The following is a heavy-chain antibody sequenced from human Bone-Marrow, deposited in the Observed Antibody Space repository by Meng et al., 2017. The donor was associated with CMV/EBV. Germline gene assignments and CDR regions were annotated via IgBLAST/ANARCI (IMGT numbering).Heavy chain of an antibody. D-gene: IGHD2-2*02. CDR2: VSYDGSGK. CDR3: ARVGVPAAIGYYYGMDV. Sequence: GESLKISCAASGFTFSSYAMRWVRQAPGKGLEWVAVVSYDGSGKYYADSVRGRFTISRDNSENTLYLQMNSLRAEDTAVYYCARVGVPAAIGYYYGMDVWGQGTTVTVSS. J-gene: IGHJ6*02. CDR1: GFTFSSYA. V-gene: IGHV3-30*04.